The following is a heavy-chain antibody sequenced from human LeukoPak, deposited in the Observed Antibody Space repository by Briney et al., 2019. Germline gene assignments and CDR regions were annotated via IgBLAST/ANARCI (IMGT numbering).Heavy chain of an antibody. D-gene: IGHD6-13*01. CDR1: GFSVSPSGVG. CDR2: LYWDDDK. CDR3: AHADIAATTSPSQDYFDY. V-gene: IGHV2-5*02. J-gene: IGHJ4*02. Sequence: SGPPLVKPTQTLTLPYTFSGFSVSPSGVGVGWIRQPPGKALEWLALLYWDDDKRYSPSLKSRLTTTKDTSKNQVVLTMTNMDPVDTATYYCAHADIAATTSPSQDYFDYWGQGTLVTVSS.